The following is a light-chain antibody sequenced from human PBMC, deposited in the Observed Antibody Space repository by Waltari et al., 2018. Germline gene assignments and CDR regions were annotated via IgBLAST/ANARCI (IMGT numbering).Light chain of an antibody. CDR1: QSISNN. Sequence: EIVMTQSPATLSVSPGERATLSCRASQSISNNLAWYQQTPGQAPRLLIYGASTRATGVPARVTGSGSGTEFTLTISSLQSEDSAVYFCQQYNSWPPYTFGQGTKLEIK. CDR3: QQYNSWPPYT. V-gene: IGKV3-15*01. CDR2: GAS. J-gene: IGKJ2*01.